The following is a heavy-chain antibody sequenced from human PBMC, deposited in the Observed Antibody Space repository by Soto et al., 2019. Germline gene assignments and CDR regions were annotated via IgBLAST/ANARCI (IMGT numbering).Heavy chain of an antibody. CDR3: ARDLSPTREGTFDY. V-gene: IGHV1-18*01. J-gene: IGHJ4*02. CDR2: ISAYDGKT. D-gene: IGHD1-26*01. Sequence: ASVKVSCKASGYTFTSYAVSWVRQAPGQGLEWLGWISAYDGKTRYAQKFQGRVSMTTDTSTTTADMELRSLRSDDTAVYYCARDLSPTREGTFDYWGQGTLVTVSS. CDR1: GYTFTSYA.